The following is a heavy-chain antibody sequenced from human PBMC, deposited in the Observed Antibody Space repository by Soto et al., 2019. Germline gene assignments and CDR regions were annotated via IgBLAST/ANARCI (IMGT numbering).Heavy chain of an antibody. CDR2: ISNDGSTK. V-gene: IGHV3-30*18. J-gene: IGHJ4*02. CDR1: GLTFSIYG. Sequence: ESGGGVVQPGRSLRLSCADSGLTFSIYGMHWVRQAPGKGLEWVAVISNDGSTKYYADSVKGRFTISRDNSMNTLYLQMNSLRAEDTAVYYCAKDREDTAMIFDYWGQGTLVTVSS. CDR3: AKDREDTAMIFDY. D-gene: IGHD5-18*01.